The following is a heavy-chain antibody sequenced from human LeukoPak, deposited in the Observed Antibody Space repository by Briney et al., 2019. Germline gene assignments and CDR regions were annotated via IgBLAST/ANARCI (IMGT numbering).Heavy chain of an antibody. Sequence: GRSLRLSCAASVFTFCSYGMHTVRQAPGKGLEGVGVISYDGSNKYYAASLTGRFAISSHKSRITMYLHINSLRAEDTAVYYCAKDGCSSTSCYAGVDWFDPWGQGTLVTVSS. CDR1: VFTFCSYG. CDR3: AKDGCSSTSCYAGVDWFDP. J-gene: IGHJ5*02. D-gene: IGHD2-2*01. CDR2: ISYDGSNK. V-gene: IGHV3-30*18.